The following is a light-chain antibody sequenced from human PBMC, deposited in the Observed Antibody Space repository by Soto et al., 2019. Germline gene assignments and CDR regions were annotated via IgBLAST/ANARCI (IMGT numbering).Light chain of an antibody. CDR2: GAS. Sequence: EIVLTQSPATLSLSPGERATLSCRASQSLSSINLAWFQQKPGQAPRLIIHGASIRATGLPARFSGSGSGTEFTLTISSLQSEDFAVYYCQQYNNWPPITFGQGTRLEIK. V-gene: IGKV3-15*01. CDR3: QQYNNWPPIT. CDR1: QSLSSIN. J-gene: IGKJ5*01.